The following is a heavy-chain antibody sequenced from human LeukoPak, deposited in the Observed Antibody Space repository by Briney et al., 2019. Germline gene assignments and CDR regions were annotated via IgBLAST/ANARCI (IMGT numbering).Heavy chain of an antibody. CDR2: ISWNSGSI. V-gene: IGHV3-9*01. J-gene: IGHJ4*02. Sequence: GRSLRLSCAASGFTFDDYAMHWVRQAPGKGLEWVSGISWNSGSIDYADSVKGRFTISRDNAKNSLYLQMNSLRAEDTALYYCAHGGSGNFDYWGQGTLVTVSS. D-gene: IGHD3-10*01. CDR1: GFTFDDYA. CDR3: AHGGSGNFDY.